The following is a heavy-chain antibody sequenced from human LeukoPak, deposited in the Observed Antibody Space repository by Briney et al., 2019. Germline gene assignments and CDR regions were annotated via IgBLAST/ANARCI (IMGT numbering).Heavy chain of an antibody. CDR2: IIPIFGTA. CDR1: GYTFTSYF. J-gene: IGHJ5*02. D-gene: IGHD6-19*01. Sequence: GASVTVSCTASGYTFTSYFMHWVRQAPGQGLEWMGGIIPIFGTANYAQKFQGRVTITADESTSTAYMELSSLRSEDTAVYYCARVVRSSGPPGWFDPWGQGTLVTVSS. V-gene: IGHV1-69*13. CDR3: ARVVRSSGPPGWFDP.